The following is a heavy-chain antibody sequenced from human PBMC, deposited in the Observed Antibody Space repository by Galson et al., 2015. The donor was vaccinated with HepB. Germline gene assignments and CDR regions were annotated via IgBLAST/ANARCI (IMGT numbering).Heavy chain of an antibody. CDR1: GYSFTSYW. CDR2: ISPTDSAT. J-gene: IGHJ2*01. D-gene: IGHD3-22*01. Sequence: QSGAEVKKPGESLKISCKGSGYSFTSYWIGWVRQMPGKGLEWMGIISPTDSATRYSPSFQGQVTISADKSISTAYLEWSSLKASDTAMYYCARRFEQIGPYDTTGYSIARYFDLWGRGTLVTVSS. V-gene: IGHV5-51*01. CDR3: ARRFEQIGPYDTTGYSIARYFDL.